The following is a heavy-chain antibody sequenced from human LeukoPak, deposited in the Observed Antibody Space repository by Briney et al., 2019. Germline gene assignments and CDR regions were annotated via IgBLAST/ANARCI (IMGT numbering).Heavy chain of an antibody. D-gene: IGHD3-22*01. Sequence: QTGGSLRLSCAASGDTVSDKPMTWVRQAAGKGLEWVSVIYSDGSTHYSESVRGRFYISRDNSKNTLYLQMNSLRAEDTAVYYCAKDGYYYDSSGPIDFDYWGQGTLVTVSS. CDR1: GDTVSDKP. CDR2: IYSDGST. V-gene: IGHV3-66*01. J-gene: IGHJ4*02. CDR3: AKDGYYYDSSGPIDFDY.